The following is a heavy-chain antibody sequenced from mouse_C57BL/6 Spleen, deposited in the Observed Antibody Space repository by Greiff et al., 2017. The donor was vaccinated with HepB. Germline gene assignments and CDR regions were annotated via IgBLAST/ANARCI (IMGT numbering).Heavy chain of an antibody. Sequence: QVQLQQPGAELVKPGASVKLSCKASGYTFTSYWMHWVKQRPGQGLEWIGMIHPNSGSTNYNEKFKSKATLTVDKSSSTAYMQLSSLTSEDSAVYYCASAYYYGSSSPWYFGVWGTGTTVTVSS. V-gene: IGHV1-64*01. J-gene: IGHJ1*03. CDR2: IHPNSGST. CDR1: GYTFTSYW. D-gene: IGHD1-1*01. CDR3: ASAYYYGSSSPWYFGV.